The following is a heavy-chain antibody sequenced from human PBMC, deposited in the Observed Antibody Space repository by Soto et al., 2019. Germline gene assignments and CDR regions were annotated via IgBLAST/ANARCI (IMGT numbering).Heavy chain of an antibody. J-gene: IGHJ6*02. CDR2: IYHSGST. CDR3: ARENKNYYYGMDV. V-gene: IGHV4-4*02. Sequence: SETLSLTCAVSGGSISSSNWWSWVRQPPGKGLEWIGEIYHSGSTNYNPSLKSRVTISVDKSKNQFSLKLSSVTAADTAVYYCARENKNYYYGMDVWGQGTTVTVSS. CDR1: GGSISSSNW.